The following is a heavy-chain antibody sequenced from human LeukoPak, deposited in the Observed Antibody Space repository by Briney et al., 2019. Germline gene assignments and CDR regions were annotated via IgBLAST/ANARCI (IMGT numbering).Heavy chain of an antibody. Sequence: GGSLRLSCTASGFTFGDYAMTWVRQAPGKGLEWISAISGSGGSTYYADSVKGRFTISRDNSKNTLYLQMNSLRAKDTAIYYCARDSPTFDIWGQGTMVTVSS. CDR2: ISGSGGST. CDR3: ARDSPTFDI. J-gene: IGHJ3*02. CDR1: GFTFGDYA. V-gene: IGHV3-23*01.